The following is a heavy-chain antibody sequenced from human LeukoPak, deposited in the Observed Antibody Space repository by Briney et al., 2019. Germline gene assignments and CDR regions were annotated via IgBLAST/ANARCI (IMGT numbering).Heavy chain of an antibody. D-gene: IGHD3-9*01. V-gene: IGHV3-9*01. CDR3: AKDYQILTDHGAFDI. J-gene: IGHJ3*02. Sequence: GGSLRLSCAASGFTFDDYAMHWVRQAPGKGLEWVSGISWNSGSIGYADSVKGRFTISRDNAKNSLYLQMNSLRAEDTALYYRAKDYQILTDHGAFDIWGQGTMVTVSS. CDR1: GFTFDDYA. CDR2: ISWNSGSI.